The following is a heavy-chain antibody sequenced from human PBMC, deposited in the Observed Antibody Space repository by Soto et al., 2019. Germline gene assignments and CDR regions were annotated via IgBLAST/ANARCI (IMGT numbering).Heavy chain of an antibody. CDR1: GGSISSSSYY. D-gene: IGHD3-10*01. V-gene: IGHV4-39*01. CDR3: ARPGGPMVRGWGHAFDI. Sequence: QLQLQESGPGLVKPSETLSLTCTVSGGSISSSSYYWGWIRQPPGKGLEWIGSIYYSGSTYYNPSLKSRVTISVDTSKNQFSLKLSSVTAADTAVYYCARPGGPMVRGWGHAFDIWGQGTMVTVSS. J-gene: IGHJ3*02. CDR2: IYYSGST.